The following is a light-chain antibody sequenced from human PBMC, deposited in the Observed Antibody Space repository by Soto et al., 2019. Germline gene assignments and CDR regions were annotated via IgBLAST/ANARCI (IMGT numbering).Light chain of an antibody. CDR1: TGAVTSGYY. CDR2: STI. V-gene: IGLV7-43*01. CDR3: LLYFGDTWV. Sequence: QAVVTQEPSLTVSPGGTVTLTCASSTGAVTSGYYPNWFQQKPGQAPRALIYSTINKHSWTPARFSGSLLGGKAALTLSRVQPEDEADYYCLLYFGDTWVFGGGTKVTVL. J-gene: IGLJ3*02.